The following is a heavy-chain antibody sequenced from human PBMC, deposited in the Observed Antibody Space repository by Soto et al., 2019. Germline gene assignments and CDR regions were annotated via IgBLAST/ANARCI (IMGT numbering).Heavy chain of an antibody. V-gene: IGHV3-21*01. CDR3: ARDRYSGFDSPFLIDS. CDR1: GFTFSAYT. CDR2: ISSSSSYI. D-gene: IGHD5-12*01. J-gene: IGHJ4*02. Sequence: EVQLVESGGGLVKPGESLRLSCAASGFTFSAYTMIWVRQTPGKGLEWVSCISSSSSYIYYADSVKGRFTISRDNPENSLYLQMNSLRGEDTAVYYCARDRYSGFDSPFLIDSWGQGALVTVSS.